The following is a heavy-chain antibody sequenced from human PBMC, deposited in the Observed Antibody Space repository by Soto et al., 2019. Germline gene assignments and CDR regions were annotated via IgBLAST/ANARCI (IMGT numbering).Heavy chain of an antibody. CDR1: GFTFSSYA. V-gene: IGHV3-23*01. CDR2: ISGSGGNT. J-gene: IGHJ6*02. Sequence: GGSLRLSCAASGFTFSSYAMSWVRQAPGKGLEWVSAISGSGGNTYYADSVKGRFTISRDNSKNTLYAQMNSLRAEDTAVYYCAKMKVYYYNMDVWGQGTTVTVSS. CDR3: AKMKVYYYNMDV.